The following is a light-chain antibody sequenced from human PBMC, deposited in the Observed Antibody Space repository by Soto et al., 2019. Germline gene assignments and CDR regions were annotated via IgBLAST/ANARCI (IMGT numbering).Light chain of an antibody. CDR2: KAS. CDR3: QQYNSSPWT. CDR1: QSISSW. V-gene: IGKV1-5*03. J-gene: IGKJ1*01. Sequence: DIQMTQSPSTLSASVGDRVTITCRASQSISSWLAWYQQKPGKAPKLLIYKASIESGVPSRFSGSGSGTEFTLTISSLQPDDFATYYCQQYNSSPWTFGQGTKVEIK.